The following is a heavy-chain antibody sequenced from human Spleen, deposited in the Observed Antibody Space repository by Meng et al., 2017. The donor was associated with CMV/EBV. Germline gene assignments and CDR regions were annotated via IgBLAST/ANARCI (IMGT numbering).Heavy chain of an antibody. CDR3: ARDGSLSATTIFYYYYGVDV. V-gene: IGHV1-18*01. J-gene: IGHJ6*02. Sequence: ASVKVSCKASGYDFVTYGITWVRQAPGHGLEWMGWISPYNDNTKYAQKFQGRVTMTTDTSTTTAYMKLTSLRSDDSGVYYCARDGSLSATTIFYYYYGVDVWGQGTTVTVSS. CDR1: GYDFVTYG. CDR2: ISPYNDNT. D-gene: IGHD1-26*01.